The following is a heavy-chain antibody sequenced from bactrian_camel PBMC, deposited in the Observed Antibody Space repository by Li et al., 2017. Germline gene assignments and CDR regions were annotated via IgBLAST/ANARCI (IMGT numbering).Heavy chain of an antibody. D-gene: IGHD1*01. V-gene: IGHV3S31*01. J-gene: IGHJ6*01. Sequence: VQLVESGGGSVQADGSLRLSCVVSGYIGTTYALGWFRQAPGKGREGVAAIDGVLRTYYADSVKGRFTISRDNAENTLYLQLNSLKTEDTAMYYCTARYEFGLGACSGVGGLGFWGQGTQVTVS. CDR2: IDGVLRT. CDR3: TARYEFGLGACSGVGGLGF. CDR1: GYIGTTYA.